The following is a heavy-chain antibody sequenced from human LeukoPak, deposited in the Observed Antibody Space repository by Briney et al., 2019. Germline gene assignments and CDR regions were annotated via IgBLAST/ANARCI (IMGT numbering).Heavy chain of an antibody. CDR2: ITPILGIA. CDR3: ARGNPAVS. V-gene: IGHV1-69*04. Sequence: SVKVSCKASGGTFSSYAISWVRQAPGQGLEWMGRITPILGIANYAQKFQGRVTITADKSTSTAYMELSSLRSEDTAVYYCARGNPAVSWGQGTLVTVSS. J-gene: IGHJ5*02. CDR1: GGTFSSYA. D-gene: IGHD2-8*01.